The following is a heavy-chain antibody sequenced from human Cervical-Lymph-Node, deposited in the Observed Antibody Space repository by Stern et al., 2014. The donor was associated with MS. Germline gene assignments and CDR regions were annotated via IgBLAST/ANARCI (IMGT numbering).Heavy chain of an antibody. CDR3: EGVSRESEESSFDY. CDR1: GFTFSDYY. CDR2: ISTSGSTI. D-gene: IGHD3-10*01. V-gene: IGHV3-11*01. J-gene: IGHJ4*02. Sequence: DQLVESGGGLVKPGGSLRLSCAASGFTFSDYYMSWIRQAPGKGLEWVSYISTSGSTIYYADSVKGRFTISRDNAKNSLYLQMTSLRAEDTAVYYCEGVSRESEESSFDYWGQGTLVPVSS.